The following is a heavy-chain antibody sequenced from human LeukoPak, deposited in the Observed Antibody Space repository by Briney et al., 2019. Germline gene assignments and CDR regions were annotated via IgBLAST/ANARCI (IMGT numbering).Heavy chain of an antibody. CDR3: ARDGRYSRDYFDY. CDR2: IWYDGSNK. V-gene: IGHV3-33*01. Sequence: GRSLGLSCAASGFTFSSYGMHWVRQAPGKGLEWVAVIWYDGSNKYYADSVKGRFTISRDNSKNTLYLQMNSLRAEDTAVYYCARDGRYSRDYFDYWGQGTLVTVSS. CDR1: GFTFSSYG. J-gene: IGHJ4*02. D-gene: IGHD4-11*01.